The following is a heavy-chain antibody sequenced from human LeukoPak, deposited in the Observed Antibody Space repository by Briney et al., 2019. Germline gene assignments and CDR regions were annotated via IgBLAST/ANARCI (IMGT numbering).Heavy chain of an antibody. CDR2: IYYSGST. CDR1: GGSISSSSYY. V-gene: IGHV4-39*07. Sequence: SETLSLTCTVSGGSISSSSYYWGWIRQPPGKGLEWIGSIYYSGSTYYNPSLKSRVTISVDTSKNQYSLKLSSVTAADTAVYYCASKLYGDARTFDYWGQGTLVTVS. J-gene: IGHJ4*02. CDR3: ASKLYGDARTFDY. D-gene: IGHD4-17*01.